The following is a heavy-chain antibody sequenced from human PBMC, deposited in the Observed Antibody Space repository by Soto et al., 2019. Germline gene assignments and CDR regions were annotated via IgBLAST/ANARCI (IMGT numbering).Heavy chain of an antibody. Sequence: GESLKISCKGSGYSFTSYWISWVRQMPGKGLEWMGRIDPSDSYTNYSPSFQGHVTISADKSISTAYLQWSSLKASDTAMYYCALGTYYDSSGYYYAGGMDVWGQGNTVTVYS. J-gene: IGHJ6*02. CDR2: IDPSDSYT. D-gene: IGHD3-22*01. CDR3: ALGTYYDSSGYYYAGGMDV. CDR1: GYSFTSYW. V-gene: IGHV5-10-1*01.